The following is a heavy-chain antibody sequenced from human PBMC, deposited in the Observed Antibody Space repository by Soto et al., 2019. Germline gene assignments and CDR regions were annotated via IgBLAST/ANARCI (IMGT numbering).Heavy chain of an antibody. J-gene: IGHJ4*02. CDR2: ISYDGSNK. CDR3: ARDGLGGYFDY. Sequence: GGSLRLSCAASGFTFSSYAMHWVRQAPGKGLEWVAVISYDGSNKYYADSVRGRFTISRDNSKNTLYLQMNSLRAEDTAVYYCARDGLGGYFDYWGQGTLVTVSS. D-gene: IGHD3-16*01. CDR1: GFTFSSYA. V-gene: IGHV3-30-3*01.